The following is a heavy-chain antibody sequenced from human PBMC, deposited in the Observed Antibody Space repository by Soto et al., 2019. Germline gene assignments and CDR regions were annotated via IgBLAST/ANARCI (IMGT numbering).Heavy chain of an antibody. Sequence: QVQLVQSGAEVKKPGSSVKVSCKASGGTFSSYAISWVRQAPGQGLEWMGGIIPIFGTANYAQKFQDRVTITAYEATRTAHMELSSLRSEDTAVYYCARDRGVVTALYYYYGMDVWGQGTTVTVSS. D-gene: IGHD2-15*01. V-gene: IGHV1-69*01. CDR3: ARDRGVVTALYYYYGMDV. CDR2: IIPIFGTA. J-gene: IGHJ6*02. CDR1: GGTFSSYA.